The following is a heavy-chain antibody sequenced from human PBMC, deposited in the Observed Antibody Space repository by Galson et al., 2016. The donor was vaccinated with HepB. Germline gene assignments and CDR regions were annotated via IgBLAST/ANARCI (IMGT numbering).Heavy chain of an antibody. CDR2: INGDGRIT. Sequence: SLRLSCAASGFNFITTWMHWVRQSPGKGLVWVSRINGDGRITNYADSVRGRFTISRDNAKNTVSLQMNSLRAEDTAIYYCVRDFLWGEGADAFDIWGHGTRVTVSS. D-gene: IGHD3-16*01. V-gene: IGHV3-74*01. CDR3: VRDFLWGEGADAFDI. CDR1: GFNFITTW. J-gene: IGHJ3*02.